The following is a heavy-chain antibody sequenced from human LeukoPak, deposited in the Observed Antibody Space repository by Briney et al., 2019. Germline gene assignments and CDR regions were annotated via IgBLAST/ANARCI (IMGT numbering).Heavy chain of an antibody. CDR3: AKGAGGFSYYNWFDP. J-gene: IGHJ5*02. D-gene: IGHD5-18*01. CDR2: IYYSGST. Sequence: SETLSLTCTVSSGSISSSRYYWGWIRQPPGRGLEWIGSIYYSGSTYYNPSLESRVTISVDTSKNQFSLKLASVTAADTAIYYCAKGAGGFSYYNWFDPWGQGTLVTVSS. V-gene: IGHV4-39*07. CDR1: SGSISSSRYY.